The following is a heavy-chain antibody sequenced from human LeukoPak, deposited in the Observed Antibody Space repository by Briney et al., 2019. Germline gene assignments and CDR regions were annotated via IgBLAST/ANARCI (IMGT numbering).Heavy chain of an antibody. CDR1: GYTFTSYA. Sequence: ASVTVSCKASGYTFTSYAMHWVRQAPGQRLEWMGWINAGNGNTKNSQKFLGRVTITRDTSASTAYMELSSLRSEDTAVYYCARARVLLVDYWGQGTLVTVSS. D-gene: IGHD2/OR15-2a*01. CDR3: ARARVLLVDY. V-gene: IGHV1-3*01. CDR2: INAGNGNT. J-gene: IGHJ4*02.